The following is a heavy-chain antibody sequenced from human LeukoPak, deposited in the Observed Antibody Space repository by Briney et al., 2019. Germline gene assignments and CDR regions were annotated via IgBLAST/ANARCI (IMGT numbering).Heavy chain of an antibody. Sequence: SQTLSLTCTVSGGSISSGSYYWSWVRHPAGKGLEWIGRIYTSGNTNYNPSLKSRVTRSVDTSKNQFSLKLSSVTAADTAVYYCAREGPVGAVAKFTRNWLDPWGQGTLVTVSS. V-gene: IGHV4-61*02. J-gene: IGHJ5*02. CDR3: AREGPVGAVAKFTRNWLDP. D-gene: IGHD6-19*01. CDR2: IYTSGNT. CDR1: GGSISSGSYY.